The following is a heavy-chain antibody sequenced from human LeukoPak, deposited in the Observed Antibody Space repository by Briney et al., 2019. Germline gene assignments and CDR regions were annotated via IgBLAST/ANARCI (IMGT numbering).Heavy chain of an antibody. D-gene: IGHD1-1*01. Sequence: GSLRPSCAASGFTFSSYAIHWVRQAPGKGLAWVAGISYVGSNKYSAESVKGRFSISKENSKNKLYLQMNGLRAEETAVYYCARDFMRRLDYWGQGTLVTVPS. CDR3: ARDFMRRLDY. CDR1: GFTFSSYA. CDR2: ISYVGSNK. V-gene: IGHV3-30-3*01. J-gene: IGHJ4*02.